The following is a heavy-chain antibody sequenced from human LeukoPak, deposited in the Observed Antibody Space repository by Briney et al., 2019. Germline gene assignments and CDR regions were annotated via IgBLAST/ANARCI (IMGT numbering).Heavy chain of an antibody. J-gene: IGHJ5*02. CDR2: INHSGST. Sequence: SETLSLTCAVYGGSFSGYYWSWIRQPPGKGLEWIGEINHSGSTNYNPSLKSRVTISVDTSKNQFSLKLSSETAADTAVYYCARTNYDILTGYYSWWFDPWGQGTLVTVSS. CDR1: GGSFSGYY. CDR3: ARTNYDILTGYYSWWFDP. D-gene: IGHD3-9*01. V-gene: IGHV4-34*01.